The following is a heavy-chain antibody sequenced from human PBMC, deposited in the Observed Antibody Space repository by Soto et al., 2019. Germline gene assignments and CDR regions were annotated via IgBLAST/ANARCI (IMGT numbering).Heavy chain of an antibody. Sequence: GGSLRLSCAASGFTFSSYAMSWVRQAPGKGLEWVSAISGSGGSTYYADSVKGRFTISRDNSKNTLYLQMNSLRAEDTAVYYCAKIPIYGDGTDDFDYWGQGTLVTVSS. CDR1: GFTFSSYA. V-gene: IGHV3-23*01. CDR2: ISGSGGST. J-gene: IGHJ4*02. D-gene: IGHD4-17*01. CDR3: AKIPIYGDGTDDFDY.